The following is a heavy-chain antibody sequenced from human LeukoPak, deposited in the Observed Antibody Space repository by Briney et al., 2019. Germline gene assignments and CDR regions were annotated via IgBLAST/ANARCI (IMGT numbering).Heavy chain of an antibody. V-gene: IGHV3-7*05. Sequence: GGSLRLSCAASGFTFSSYWMSWVRQAPGKGLEWVANIKQDGSEKYYVDSVKGRFTISRANAKNPLYLQMSSLRAEDTAVYYCAREAGVPPTTQQWPTSVDCWGQGTLVTVSS. J-gene: IGHJ4*02. CDR3: AREAGVPPTTQQWPTSVDC. CDR1: GFTFSSYW. CDR2: IKQDGSEK. D-gene: IGHD5-18*01.